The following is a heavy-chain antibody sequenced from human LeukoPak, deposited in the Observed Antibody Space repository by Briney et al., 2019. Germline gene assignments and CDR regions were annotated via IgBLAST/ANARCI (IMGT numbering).Heavy chain of an antibody. D-gene: IGHD3-16*02. CDR2: IRGSGGST. V-gene: IGHV3-23*01. CDR3: AKSLSDFYDYVWGSYLPPFDY. J-gene: IGHJ4*02. CDR1: GFTFSSYA. Sequence: PGGSLRLSCAASGFTFSSYAMSWVRQAPGKGLEWVSAIRGSGGSTYYADSVKGRFTISRDNSKNTLYLQMNSLRAEDTAVYYCAKSLSDFYDYVWGSYLPPFDYWGQGTLVTVSS.